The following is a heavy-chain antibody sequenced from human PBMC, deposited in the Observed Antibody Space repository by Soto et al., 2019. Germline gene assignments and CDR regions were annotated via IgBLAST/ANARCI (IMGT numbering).Heavy chain of an antibody. Sequence: SETLSLTYTVSGGSISSSSYYWGWIRQPPGKGLEWIGSIYYSGYTYYNPSLKSRVTISVDTSENQFSLKLSSVTAADTAVYYCARHNGPLYVGYYYDMDVWGQGTTVTVSS. CDR2: IYYSGYT. V-gene: IGHV4-39*01. D-gene: IGHD3-16*01. J-gene: IGHJ6*02. CDR3: ARHNGPLYVGYYYDMDV. CDR1: GGSISSSSYY.